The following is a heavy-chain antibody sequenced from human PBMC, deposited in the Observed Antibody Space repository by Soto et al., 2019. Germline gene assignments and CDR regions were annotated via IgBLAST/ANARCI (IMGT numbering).Heavy chain of an antibody. CDR1: GGSVSSGSYY. V-gene: IGHV4-61*01. J-gene: IGHJ6*02. CDR3: ARARCSSTSCYTGYYYGMDV. CDR2: IYYSGTA. Sequence: LSLTCTASGGSVSSGSYYWSWIRQPPGKGLEWIGYIYYSGTANYNPSLKSRVTISMNTSKNQFSLNLSSVTAADTAVYYCARARCSSTSCYTGYYYGMDVWGQGTTVTVSS. D-gene: IGHD2-2*02.